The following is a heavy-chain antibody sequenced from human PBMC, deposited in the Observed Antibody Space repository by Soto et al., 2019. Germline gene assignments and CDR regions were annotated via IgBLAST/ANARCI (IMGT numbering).Heavy chain of an antibody. CDR3: ARAHLIASRLMWYHDL. V-gene: IGHV6-1*01. CDR2: TYYRSKWYN. D-gene: IGHD6-6*01. J-gene: IGHJ2*01. Sequence: PSQTLSLTCAISGDSVSSNNAAWHWIRQSPSRGLEWLGRTYYRSKWYNDYAMSVKGRITINPDTSKDHFSMQLNSVTPEVTAVYYCARAHLIASRLMWYHDLWDRGTLVTVST. CDR1: GDSVSSNNAA.